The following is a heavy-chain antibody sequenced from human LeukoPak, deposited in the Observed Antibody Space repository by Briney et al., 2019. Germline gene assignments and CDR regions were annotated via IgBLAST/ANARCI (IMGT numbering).Heavy chain of an antibody. CDR3: AKDLYGDYGFDY. CDR1: GFAFSSHA. J-gene: IGHJ4*02. CDR2: ISNSGGNT. D-gene: IGHD4-17*01. Sequence: PGGSLRLSCAASGFAFSSHAMNWVRQAPGQGLEWVSGISNSGGNTYYADSVKGRFTISRDNSKNTLYLQMNSLRAEDRAVYYCAKDLYGDYGFDYWGQGTLVTVSS. V-gene: IGHV3-23*01.